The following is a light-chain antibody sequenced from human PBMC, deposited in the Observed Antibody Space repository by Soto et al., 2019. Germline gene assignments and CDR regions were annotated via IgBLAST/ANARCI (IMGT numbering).Light chain of an antibody. CDR2: EVS. CDR1: SSDVGGYNY. Sequence: QSVLTQPASLSGSPGQSITISCTGTSSDVGGYNYVSWYQQHPGKAPELMIYEVSHRPSGVSNRFSGSKSDNTASLTISGLQAEDEADYYCSSYTSISTLYVFRTGTKVTV. CDR3: SSYTSISTLYV. J-gene: IGLJ1*01. V-gene: IGLV2-14*01.